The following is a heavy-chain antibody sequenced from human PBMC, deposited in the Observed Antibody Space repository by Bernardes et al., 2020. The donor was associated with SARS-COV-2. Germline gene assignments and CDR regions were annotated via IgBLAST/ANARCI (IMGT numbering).Heavy chain of an antibody. CDR3: ARMSLSGIAAAGWFDP. CDR1: WFSLSPSGMC. CDR2: IDWDDDK. V-gene: IGHV2-70*01. Sequence: SGPTLVKPTQPLTLTCPFSWFSLSPSGMCVSWIRQPPGKALEWLALIDWDDDKYYSTSLKTRLTISKDTSKNQVVLTMTNMDPVDTATYYCARMSLSGIAAAGWFDPWGQGTLVTVSS. D-gene: IGHD6-13*01. J-gene: IGHJ5*02.